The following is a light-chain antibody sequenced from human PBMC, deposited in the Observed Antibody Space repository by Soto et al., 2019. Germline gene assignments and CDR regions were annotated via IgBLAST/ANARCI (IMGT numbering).Light chain of an antibody. CDR1: QSISSW. CDR3: QQYHNYLWA. V-gene: IGKV1-5*01. J-gene: IGKJ1*01. Sequence: DIQMTQSPSTLSASVGDRVTITCRASQSISSWLAWYQQKPGKAPKLLIYDASNLESGVPSRFSGSGSGTEFTLTISSLQPDDFATYYCQQYHNYLWAFGQGTKVEIK. CDR2: DAS.